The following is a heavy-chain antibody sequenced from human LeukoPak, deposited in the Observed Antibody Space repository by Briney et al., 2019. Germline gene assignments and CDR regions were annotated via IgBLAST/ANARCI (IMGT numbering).Heavy chain of an antibody. CDR1: GYTFTSYG. CDR2: ISAYNGNT. V-gene: IGHV1-18*01. D-gene: IGHD2-2*02. J-gene: IGHJ5*02. Sequence: ASAKVSCKASGYTFTSYGISWVRQAPGQGLEWMGWISAYNGNTNYAQKLQGRVTMTTDTSTSTAYMELRSLRSDDTAVYYCAREYCSSTSCYTVSWFDPWGQGTLVTVSS. CDR3: AREYCSSTSCYTVSWFDP.